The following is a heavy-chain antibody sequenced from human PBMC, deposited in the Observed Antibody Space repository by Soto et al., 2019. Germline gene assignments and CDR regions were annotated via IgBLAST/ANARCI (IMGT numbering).Heavy chain of an antibody. Sequence: GGSLRLSCAASGFTFSSYAMGWVRQAQGKGLEWVSTLSGSGDTTYYADSVKGRFTISRDNAKNSLYLQMNSLRDEDTAVYYCARVGRVYDSSGYYRKGPIGIDYWGQGTLVTVSS. CDR2: LSGSGDTT. CDR1: GFTFSSYA. CDR3: ARVGRVYDSSGYYRKGPIGIDY. D-gene: IGHD3-22*01. J-gene: IGHJ4*02. V-gene: IGHV3-23*01.